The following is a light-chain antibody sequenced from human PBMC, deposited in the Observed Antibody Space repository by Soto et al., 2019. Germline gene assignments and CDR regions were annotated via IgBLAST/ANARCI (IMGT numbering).Light chain of an antibody. CDR1: QSVGSN. J-gene: IGKJ2*01. CDR3: QQYTNWPYT. Sequence: EIVMTKSPATLSVSPGERASLSCRASQSVGSNLAWYQQTAGRAPRIIIYGASTRATGIPARFSGSGSGTELTLTISSLQSEDFAVYSCQQYTNWPYTFGQGTKLEIK. CDR2: GAS. V-gene: IGKV3-15*01.